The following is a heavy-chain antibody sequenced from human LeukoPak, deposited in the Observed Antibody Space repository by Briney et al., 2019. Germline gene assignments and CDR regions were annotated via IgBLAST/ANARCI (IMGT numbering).Heavy chain of an antibody. Sequence: ASVKVSCKASGYTFTSYDINWVRQATGQGLEWMGWMNPNSGNTGYAQKFQGRVTMTRNTSISTAYMELSSLRSEDTAVYYCATDGSRLYNFDYWGQGTLVTVSS. V-gene: IGHV1-8*01. CDR1: GYTFTSYD. CDR2: MNPNSGNT. J-gene: IGHJ4*02. D-gene: IGHD1-26*01. CDR3: ATDGSRLYNFDY.